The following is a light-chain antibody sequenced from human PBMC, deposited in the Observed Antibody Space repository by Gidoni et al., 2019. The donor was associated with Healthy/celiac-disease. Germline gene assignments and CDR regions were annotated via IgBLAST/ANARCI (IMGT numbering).Light chain of an antibody. CDR3: KQYGSSPWT. V-gene: IGKV3-20*01. Sequence: EIVSTQSPGTLSLSPGERATLSCRPSPSVSSSYLAWYQQKPGQAPRLLIYGASSRATGIPDRFSGSGSGTDFTLTISRLEPEDLAVYYCKQYGSSPWTFGQGTKVEIK. J-gene: IGKJ1*01. CDR2: GAS. CDR1: PSVSSSY.